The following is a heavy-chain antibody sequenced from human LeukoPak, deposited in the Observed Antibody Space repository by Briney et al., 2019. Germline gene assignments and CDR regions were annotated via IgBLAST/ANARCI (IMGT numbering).Heavy chain of an antibody. CDR2: INGDGSAT. J-gene: IGHJ4*02. Sequence: PGGSLRLSCAASGFTFSGHWMYWLRQAPGKGLAWVSRINGDGSATNYAGSMKGRFTISRDNAKNILYLQTNSLREDDTAVYYCARDINWGQVDYWGQGTLVTVSS. CDR3: ARDINWGQVDY. D-gene: IGHD7-27*01. V-gene: IGHV3-74*01. CDR1: GFTFSGHW.